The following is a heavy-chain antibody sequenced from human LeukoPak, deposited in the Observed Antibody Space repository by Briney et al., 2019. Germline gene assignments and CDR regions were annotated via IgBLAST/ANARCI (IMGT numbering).Heavy chain of an antibody. D-gene: IGHD4-11*01. CDR2: MNPNSGNT. V-gene: IGHV1-8*03. Sequence: ASVKISCKASGYTFTSYGINWVRQATGQGLEWMGWMNPNSGNTGYAQKFQGRVTITRNTSISTAYMELSSLRSEDTAVYYCARGLDRTVTTSFVDYYYYYMDVWGKGTTVTVSS. J-gene: IGHJ6*03. CDR1: GYTFTSYG. CDR3: ARGLDRTVTTSFVDYYYYYMDV.